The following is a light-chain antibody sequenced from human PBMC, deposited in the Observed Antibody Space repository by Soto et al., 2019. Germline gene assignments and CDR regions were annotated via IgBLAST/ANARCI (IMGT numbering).Light chain of an antibody. J-gene: IGKJ1*01. CDR3: QQSGSSPKT. CDR1: HSVSSNY. V-gene: IGKV3-20*01. CDR2: GAS. Sequence: EIVLTQSPGTLSLSPGERATLSCRASHSVSSNYLAWYQQKPGQAPRLLIFGASSRATGIPDRFSGSGSGTDFTLTIRRLEPHEFALYDRQQSGSSPKTFGQGTKVEIK.